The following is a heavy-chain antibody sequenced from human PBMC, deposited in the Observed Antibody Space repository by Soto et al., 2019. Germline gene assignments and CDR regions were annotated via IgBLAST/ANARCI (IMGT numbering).Heavy chain of an antibody. CDR2: IRSDGGDT. V-gene: IGHV3-74*01. D-gene: IGHD5-12*01. CDR1: GFSFSRYW. J-gene: IGHJ4*02. Sequence: EVQLVESGGGLVQPGGSLRLSCGASGFSFSRYWMHWVRQAPGKGLVWVSRIRSDGGDTDYADSVKGRFTISRDNAKNTLFLQIKSLRAEDTAVYYCVRVGDAYDFDYWGQGTLVTVSS. CDR3: VRVGDAYDFDY.